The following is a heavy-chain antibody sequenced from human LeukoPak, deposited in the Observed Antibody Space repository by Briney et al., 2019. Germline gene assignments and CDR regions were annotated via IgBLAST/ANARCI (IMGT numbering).Heavy chain of an antibody. V-gene: IGHV4-30-4*01. D-gene: IGHD3-10*01. J-gene: IGHJ4*02. CDR1: GGSISSCDYY. Sequence: PSETLSLTCTVSGGSISSCDYYWRWIRQPPGKGLEWIGYIYYSGSTYYNPSLKSRVTISVDTSKNQFSLKLSSVTAADMAVYYCEGDDGSGSYSLDYWGQGTLVTVSS. CDR3: EGDDGSGSYSLDY. CDR2: IYYSGST.